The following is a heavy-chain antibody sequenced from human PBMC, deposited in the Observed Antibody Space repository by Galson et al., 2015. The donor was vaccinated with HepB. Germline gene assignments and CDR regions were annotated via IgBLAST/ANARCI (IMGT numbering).Heavy chain of an antibody. CDR3: ARYYYDSSGVWYFDL. D-gene: IGHD3-22*01. V-gene: IGHV4-39*07. CDR2: IYYSGST. CDR1: GGSISSSSYY. Sequence: ETLSLTCTVSGGSISSSSYYWGWIRQPPGKGLEWIGSIYYSGSTYYNPSLKSRVTISVDTSKNQFSLKLSSVTAADTAVYYCARYYYDSSGVWYFDLWAVAPWSLSPQ. J-gene: IGHJ2*01.